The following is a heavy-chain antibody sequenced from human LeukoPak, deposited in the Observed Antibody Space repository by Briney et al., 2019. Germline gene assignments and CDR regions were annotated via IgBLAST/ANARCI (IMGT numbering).Heavy chain of an antibody. V-gene: IGHV3-74*01. CDR3: ARRTSDWFDP. D-gene: IGHD1-14*01. CDR2: INIDGSST. CDR1: GFTFSNYW. J-gene: IGHJ5*02. Sequence: GGSLRLSCAASGFTFSNYWMHWVRQVPGKGLVWVSRINIDGSSTTYADSVKGRFTISRDNAKSTLYLQMNSLRAEDTAVYYCARRTSDWFDPWGQGTLVTVSS.